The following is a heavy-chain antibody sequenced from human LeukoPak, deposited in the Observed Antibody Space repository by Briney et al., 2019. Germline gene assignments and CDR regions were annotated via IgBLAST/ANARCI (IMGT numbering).Heavy chain of an antibody. CDR2: IIPILGIA. CDR1: GGTFSSYA. Sequence: SVKVSCKAPGGTFSSYAISWVRQAPGQGLEWMGRIIPILGIANYAQKFQGRVTMTRDTSTSTVYMELSSLRSEDTAVYYCARGRFLEWLLYYWGQGTLVTVSS. CDR3: ARGRFLEWLLYY. V-gene: IGHV1-69*04. J-gene: IGHJ4*02. D-gene: IGHD3-3*01.